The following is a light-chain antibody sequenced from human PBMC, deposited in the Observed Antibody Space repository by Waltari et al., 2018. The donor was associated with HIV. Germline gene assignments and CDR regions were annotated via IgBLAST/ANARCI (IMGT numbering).Light chain of an antibody. CDR1: QSINRY. Sequence: EIVLTQSPATLSLSPGERATLTCRASQSINRYLAWYQQKPGQAPRLLIYDASNRATGIPARFSGSWSGTDFTLTISSLEAEDFAVYYCQQRSNWPLTFGGGTKVEIK. V-gene: IGKV3-11*01. J-gene: IGKJ4*01. CDR2: DAS. CDR3: QQRSNWPLT.